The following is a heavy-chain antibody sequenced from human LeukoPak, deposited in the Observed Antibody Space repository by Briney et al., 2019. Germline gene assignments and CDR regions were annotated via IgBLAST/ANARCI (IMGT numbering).Heavy chain of an antibody. J-gene: IGHJ5*02. CDR2: INAGNGNT. V-gene: IGHV1-3*01. CDR1: GYTFTSYA. Sequence: ASVKVSCKASGYTFTSYAMHWVRQAPGQRLEWXXWINAGNGNTKYSQKFQGRVTITKDTSASTAYMELSSLRSEDTAVYYCARPYGSGSFRGWFDPWGQGTLVTVSS. D-gene: IGHD3-10*01. CDR3: ARPYGSGSFRGWFDP.